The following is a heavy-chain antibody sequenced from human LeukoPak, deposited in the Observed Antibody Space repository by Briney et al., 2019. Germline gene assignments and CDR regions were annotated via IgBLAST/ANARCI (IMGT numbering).Heavy chain of an antibody. CDR1: GFTFSNAW. V-gene: IGHV3-15*01. CDR3: ARSVVPAAILNNWFDP. Sequence: PGGSLRLSCAASGFTFSNAWMTRVRQAPGKGLEWVGRIKSKTDGEATDYAAPVKGRFTISRDNAKNSLYLQMNSLRAEDTAVYYCARSVVPAAILNNWFDPWGQGTLVTVSS. D-gene: IGHD2-2*01. J-gene: IGHJ5*02. CDR2: IKSKTDGEAT.